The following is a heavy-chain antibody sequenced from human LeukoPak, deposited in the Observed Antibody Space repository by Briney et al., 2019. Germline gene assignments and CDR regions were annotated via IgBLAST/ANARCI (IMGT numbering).Heavy chain of an antibody. Sequence: PSETLSLTCTVSGGSISSGSYYWSWIRQPAGKGLEWIGRIYTSGSTNYNPSLKSRVTISVDTSKNQFSLKLSSVTAADTAVYYCARDGSVTSFDYWGQGTLVTVSS. D-gene: IGHD4-17*01. V-gene: IGHV4-61*02. J-gene: IGHJ4*02. CDR2: IYTSGST. CDR3: ARDGSVTSFDY. CDR1: GGSISSGSYY.